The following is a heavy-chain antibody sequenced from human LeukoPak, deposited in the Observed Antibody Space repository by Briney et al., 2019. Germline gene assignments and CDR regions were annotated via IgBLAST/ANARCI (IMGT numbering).Heavy chain of an antibody. V-gene: IGHV1-2*02. D-gene: IGHD1-26*01. CDR3: AILLGATTNFDY. CDR1: GHTFTGYY. J-gene: IGHJ4*02. Sequence: ASVKVSCKASGHTFTGYYIHWVRQAPGQGLEWMAWINPNSGDTDCAQKFQGRVSMTRDTSISTAYMDLSRLTSDDTAVYYCAILLGATTNFDYWGQGTLVTVSS. CDR2: INPNSGDT.